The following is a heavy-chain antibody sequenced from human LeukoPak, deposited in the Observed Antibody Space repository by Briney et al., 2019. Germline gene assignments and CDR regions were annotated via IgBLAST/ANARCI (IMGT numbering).Heavy chain of an antibody. CDR1: GGSISSSGYY. D-gene: IGHD1-1*01. V-gene: IGHV4-31*03. CDR2: IYYSGST. J-gene: IGHJ3*02. Sequence: SETLSLTCTVSGGSISSSGYYWSWIRQHPGKGLEWIGYIYYSGSTYYNPSLKSRVTISVDTSKNQFSLKLSSVTAADTAVYYCARVGSRTTRGYKSAFDIWGQGTMVTVSS. CDR3: ARVGSRTTRGYKSAFDI.